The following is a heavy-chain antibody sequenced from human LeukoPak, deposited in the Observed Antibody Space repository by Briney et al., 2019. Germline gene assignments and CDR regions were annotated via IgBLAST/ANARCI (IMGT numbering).Heavy chain of an antibody. V-gene: IGHV1-24*01. CDR1: GYTLTELS. CDR3: ATFYDSRGYYYNWFDP. J-gene: IGHJ5*02. Sequence: GASVKVSCKVSGYTLTELSMHWVRQAPGKGLEWMGGFDPEDGETIYAQKFQGRVTMTEDTSTDTAYMELSSLRSEDTAVYYCATFYDSRGYYYNWFDPWGQGTLVTVSS. D-gene: IGHD3-22*01. CDR2: FDPEDGET.